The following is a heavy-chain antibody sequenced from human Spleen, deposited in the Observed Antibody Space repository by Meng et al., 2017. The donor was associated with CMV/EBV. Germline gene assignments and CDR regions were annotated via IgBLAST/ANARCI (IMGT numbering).Heavy chain of an antibody. J-gene: IGHJ4*02. CDR3: ASWTSSTSPRNY. CDR1: GFTFASYA. D-gene: IGHD2-2*01. CDR2: ISSDEKIK. V-gene: IGHV3-30*02. Sequence: GESLKISCAASGFTFASYAMHWVRQAPGKGLEWVAYISSDEKIKFYADSVKGRFSISRDNAKNSLYLQMNNLRAEDTAVYYCASWTSSTSPRNYWGQGTLVTVSS.